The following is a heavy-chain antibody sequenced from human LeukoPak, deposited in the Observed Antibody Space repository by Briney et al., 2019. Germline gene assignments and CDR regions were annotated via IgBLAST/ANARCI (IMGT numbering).Heavy chain of an antibody. Sequence: GGSLRLSCAASGFTFSSYAMSWVRQAPGKGLEWVAVISYDGSNKYYADSVKGRFTISRDNSKNTLYLQMNSLRTEDTAVYYCAKSDAVTDYYYGMDVWGQGTTVTVSS. CDR2: ISYDGSNK. J-gene: IGHJ6*02. D-gene: IGHD2-21*02. CDR1: GFTFSSYA. V-gene: IGHV3-30*18. CDR3: AKSDAVTDYYYGMDV.